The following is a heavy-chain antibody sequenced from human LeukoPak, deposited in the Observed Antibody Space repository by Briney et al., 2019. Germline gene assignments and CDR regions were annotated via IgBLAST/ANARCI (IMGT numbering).Heavy chain of an antibody. CDR3: ARDQVVPAALGWGRPPKSGVNTWFDP. CDR1: GVAISFNS. CDR2: VYTSGSS. Sequence: NPSETLCLTCSVSGVAISFNSWSWIRQPPGRGLEWIGRVYTSGSSAYNPSLRNRATKSLDKSKNQFSLRLTHVTAADTAVYYCARDQVVPAALGWGRPPKSGVNTWFDPWGQGTLVTVSS. J-gene: IGHJ5*02. V-gene: IGHV4-4*07. D-gene: IGHD2-2*01.